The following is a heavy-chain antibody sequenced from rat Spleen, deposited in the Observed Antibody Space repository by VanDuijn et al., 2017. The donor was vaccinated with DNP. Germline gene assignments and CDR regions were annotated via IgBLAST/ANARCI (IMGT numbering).Heavy chain of an antibody. J-gene: IGHJ4*01. CDR1: GFPLTSYG. V-gene: IGHV2-63*01. Sequence: QVQLKESGPGPVQPSETLSLTCTVSGFPLTSYGVSWIRQTPGEGLEWMGRVRYNGETAYNSALKSRLTISRDTSKNQVFLEMNSLQKEDTGTYYCNRDAYSGYSYAIDAWGQGTSVTVSS. CDR2: VRYNGET. D-gene: IGHD1-4*01. CDR3: NRDAYSGYSYAIDA.